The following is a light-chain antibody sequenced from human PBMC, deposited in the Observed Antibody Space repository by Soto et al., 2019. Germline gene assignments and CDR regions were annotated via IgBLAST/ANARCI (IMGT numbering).Light chain of an antibody. CDR1: SSDIGGYNY. CDR3: CSYRNTSTGV. J-gene: IGLJ1*01. V-gene: IGLV2-14*03. CDR2: DLT. Sequence: QSALTQPASVSGSPGQSITISCTGTSSDIGGYNYVSWYQQHPGKAPKLLIYDLTNRPSGVSNRFSGSKSGKTASLTISGLQTDDEADYYFCSYRNTSTGVFGTGNKLTVL.